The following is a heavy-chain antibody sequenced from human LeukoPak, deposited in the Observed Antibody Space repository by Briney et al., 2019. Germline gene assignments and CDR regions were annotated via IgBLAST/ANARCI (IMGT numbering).Heavy chain of an antibody. CDR1: GYTFTSYG. D-gene: IGHD4-11*01. V-gene: IGHV1-18*01. CDR3: AKGQYLSNDAFDI. CDR2: ISAYNGNT. J-gene: IGHJ3*02. Sequence: ASVKVSCKASGYTFTSYGISWVRQAPGQGLEWMGWISAYNGNTNYAQKLQGRVTMTTDTSTSTAHMELSSLRSEDTAVYYCAKGQYLSNDAFDIWGQGTMVTVSS.